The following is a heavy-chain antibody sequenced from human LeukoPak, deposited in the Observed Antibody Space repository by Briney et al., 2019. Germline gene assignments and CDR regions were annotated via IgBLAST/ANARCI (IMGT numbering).Heavy chain of an antibody. CDR2: TNTNTGNP. V-gene: IGHV7-4-1*02. J-gene: IGHJ4*02. Sequence: GASVKVSCKASGYTFTSYAMNWVRQAPGQGLEWMGWTNTNTGNPTYAQGFTGRFVFSLDTSVSTAYLQISSLKAEDTAVYYCARVNSGYDLHEWGFDYWGQGTLVTVSS. CDR3: ARVNSGYDLHEWGFDY. D-gene: IGHD6-25*01. CDR1: GYTFTSYA.